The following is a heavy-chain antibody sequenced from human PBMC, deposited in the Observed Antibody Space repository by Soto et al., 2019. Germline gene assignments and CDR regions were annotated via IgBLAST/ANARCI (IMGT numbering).Heavy chain of an antibody. CDR1: GGSISSGGNY. J-gene: IGHJ4*02. CDR3: ARGYYGSGSYFQAYYDS. Sequence: QVQLQESGPGLVKPSQTLSLICNVSGGSISSGGNYWSWIRQHPGKGLEWIGYIYYSGSTKYSPSLQSRVSISVDTSKNQFSLRLNSVTAADTAVYFCARGYYGSGSYFQAYYDSWGQGSLVTVSS. D-gene: IGHD3-10*01. CDR2: IYYSGST. V-gene: IGHV4-31*03.